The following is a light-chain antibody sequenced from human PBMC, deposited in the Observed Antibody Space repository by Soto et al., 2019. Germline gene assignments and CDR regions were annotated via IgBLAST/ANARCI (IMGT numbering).Light chain of an antibody. Sequence: DVAVTQSPLSLPVTLGQPASISCRSSQSLVHSSGNTYLTWFQQRPGHSPRRLIYEVSNRDSGVRARFRGRGSGTDFKLNIIRVEAEDVAISFCMPVTHWPYIFGQGTKLEIK. CDR3: MPVTHWPYI. V-gene: IGKV2-30*02. CDR1: QSLVHSSGNTY. CDR2: EVS. J-gene: IGKJ2*01.